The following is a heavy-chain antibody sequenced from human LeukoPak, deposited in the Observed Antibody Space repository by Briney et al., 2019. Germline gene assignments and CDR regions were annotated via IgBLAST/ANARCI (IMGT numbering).Heavy chain of an antibody. CDR1: GFTFSSHW. J-gene: IGHJ4*02. CDR2: INSDGSST. V-gene: IGHV3-74*01. D-gene: IGHD3-22*01. Sequence: GGSLRLSCAASGFTFSSHWMHWVRQTPGKGLVWVPRINSDGSSTSYVDSVAGRFTISRDNAKNTLYLQMNSLRAEDTAVYYCARGNYYDSSGPGGYWGQGTLVIVSS. CDR3: ARGNYYDSSGPGGY.